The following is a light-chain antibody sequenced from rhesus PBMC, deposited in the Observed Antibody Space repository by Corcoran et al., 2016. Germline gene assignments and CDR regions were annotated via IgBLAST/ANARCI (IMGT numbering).Light chain of an antibody. Sequence: DIQMTQSPSSLSASVGDRVTITCRASQGINSYLNWYQQKPGKAPKLLIYYANHLESGVPSRFSGSGSGTEFTLPISSLQPEDFATYYCQQYNTLPLTFGGGTKVEVK. CDR2: YAN. CDR3: QQYNTLPLT. V-gene: IGKV1-32*01. J-gene: IGKJ4*01. CDR1: QGINSY.